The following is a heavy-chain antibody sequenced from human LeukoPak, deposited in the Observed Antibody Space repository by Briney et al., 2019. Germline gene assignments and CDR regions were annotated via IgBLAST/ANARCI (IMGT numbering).Heavy chain of an antibody. D-gene: IGHD4-17*01. V-gene: IGHV3-9*01. CDR2: ISWDGASI. CDR3: AKGNYLGDAAGLDLGRLNYFDC. CDR1: GFTFEDYA. Sequence: GGSLRLSCAASGFTFEDYAMHWVRLAPGKGLEWVSGISWDGASIGYAASVKGRFSISRDGGTDSVFLQMDNLRASDTAVYYCAKGNYLGDAAGLDLGRLNYFDCWGRGTQFIVSP. J-gene: IGHJ4*02.